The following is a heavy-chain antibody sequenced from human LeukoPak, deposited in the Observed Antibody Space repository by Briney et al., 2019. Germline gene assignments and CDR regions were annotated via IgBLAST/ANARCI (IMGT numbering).Heavy chain of an antibody. CDR1: GFTVSSNY. Sequence: PGGSLRLSCAASGFTVSSNYMSWVRQAPGKGLKWVSVTYSGGSTYYADSVKGRFTISRDNSKNTLYLQMNSLRAEDTAVYYCASSFRFGELFPGSFDYWGQGTLVTVSS. V-gene: IGHV3-66*01. D-gene: IGHD3-10*01. CDR2: TYSGGST. CDR3: ASSFRFGELFPGSFDY. J-gene: IGHJ4*02.